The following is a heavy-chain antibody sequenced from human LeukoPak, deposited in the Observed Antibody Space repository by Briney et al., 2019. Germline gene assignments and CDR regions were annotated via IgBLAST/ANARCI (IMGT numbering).Heavy chain of an antibody. V-gene: IGHV5-51*01. CDR3: ARRAVAIFGVANYFDY. D-gene: IGHD3-3*01. J-gene: IGHJ4*02. CDR1: GYSFTSYW. CDR2: IYPGDSDT. Sequence: GESLKISCKGSGYSFTSYWIGWVRQMPGKGLEWMGIIYPGDSDTRYSPSFQGQVTISADKSISTAYLQWGSLKASDTAMYYCARRAVAIFGVANYFDYWGQGTLVTVSS.